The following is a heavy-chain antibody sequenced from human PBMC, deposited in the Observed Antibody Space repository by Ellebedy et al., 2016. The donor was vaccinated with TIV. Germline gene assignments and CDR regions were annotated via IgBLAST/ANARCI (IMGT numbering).Heavy chain of an antibody. CDR1: GFTFSTYA. J-gene: IGHJ4*02. D-gene: IGHD5-24*01. Sequence: PGGSLRLSCAASGFTFSTYAMHWVRQAPGKGLEWGAVISNDGSTKYYADSVKGRITISRDNSKNTLYLQMNTLRAEDTALYYCARGEVATICDYWGQGTLVTVSS. CDR3: ARGEVATICDY. CDR2: ISNDGSTK. V-gene: IGHV3-30-3*01.